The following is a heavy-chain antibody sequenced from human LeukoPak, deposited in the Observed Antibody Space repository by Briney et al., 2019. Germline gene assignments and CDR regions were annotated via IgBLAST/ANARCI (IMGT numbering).Heavy chain of an antibody. J-gene: IGHJ3*02. CDR3: ARDHIAARYDAFDI. CDR1: GYTFTRYG. CDR2: ISAYNGNT. V-gene: IGHV1-18*01. D-gene: IGHD6-6*01. Sequence: ASVNVSCKASGYTFTRYGISWVRQAPGQGLEWMGWISAYNGNTNYAQKLQGRDTMTTDTSTSTAYMELRSLRSDDTAVYYCARDHIAARYDAFDIWGQGTMVTVSS.